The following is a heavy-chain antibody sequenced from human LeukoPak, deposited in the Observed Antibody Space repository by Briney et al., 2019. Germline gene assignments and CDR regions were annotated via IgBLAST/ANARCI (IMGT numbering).Heavy chain of an antibody. CDR2: ISSSSSYI. J-gene: IGHJ4*02. D-gene: IGHD2-2*01. V-gene: IGHV3-21*01. Sequence: GGSLRLSCAASGFTFRSCSMNWVRQAPGKGLEWVSSISSSSSYIYYADSVKGRFTISRDNAKNSLYLQMNSLRAEDTAVYYCARAGIGGSSTSCDYWGQGTLVTVSS. CDR1: GFTFRSCS. CDR3: ARAGIGGSSTSCDY.